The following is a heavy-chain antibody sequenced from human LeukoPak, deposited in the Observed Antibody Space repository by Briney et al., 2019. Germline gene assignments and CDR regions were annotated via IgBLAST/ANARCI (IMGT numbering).Heavy chain of an antibody. Sequence: GGSLRLSCAASGFTVSSNYMSWVRQAPGKGLEWVSVIYSGGSTYYADSVKGRFTISRDNSKNTLYLQMNSQRAEDTAVYYCARDHDSSGWYSLTDVWGQGTTVTVSS. J-gene: IGHJ6*02. CDR1: GFTVSSNY. CDR2: IYSGGST. D-gene: IGHD6-19*01. V-gene: IGHV3-66*01. CDR3: ARDHDSSGWYSLTDV.